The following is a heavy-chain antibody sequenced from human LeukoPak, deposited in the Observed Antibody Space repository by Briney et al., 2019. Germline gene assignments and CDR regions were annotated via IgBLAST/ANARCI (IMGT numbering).Heavy chain of an antibody. CDR2: IKQDGSEK. CDR1: GFTFSSYW. V-gene: IGHV3-7*01. Sequence: GGSLRLSCAASGFTFSSYWMSWVRQAPGKGLEWVANIKQDGSEKYYVDSVKGRFTISRDNAKNSLYLQMNSLRAEDTAVYYCARERASHLLGYFDYWGQGTLVTVSS. D-gene: IGHD3-16*01. J-gene: IGHJ4*02. CDR3: ARERASHLLGYFDY.